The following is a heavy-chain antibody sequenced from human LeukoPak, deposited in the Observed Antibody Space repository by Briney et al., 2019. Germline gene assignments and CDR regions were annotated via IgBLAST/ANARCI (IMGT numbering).Heavy chain of an antibody. CDR3: ATWIFGVVKGFDY. Sequence: GASVKVSCKASGYTFTSYDINWVRQATGQGLEWMGWMNPNSGNTGYAQKFQGRVTMTEDTSTDTAYMGLSSLRSEDTAVYYCATWIFGVVKGFDYWGQGTLVTVSS. CDR1: GYTFTSYD. J-gene: IGHJ4*02. D-gene: IGHD3-3*01. CDR2: MNPNSGNT. V-gene: IGHV1-8*01.